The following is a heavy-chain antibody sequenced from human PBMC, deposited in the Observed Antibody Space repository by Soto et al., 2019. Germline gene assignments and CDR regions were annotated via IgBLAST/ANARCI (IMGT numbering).Heavy chain of an antibody. CDR2: IYHSGTS. Sequence: QLQESGSGLVKPSQTLSLTCAVSGDSISSGGYSWSWIRQPPGKGLEWIGYIYHSGTSYYNPSRKSRLTMSLDRSENQFSLKLNSVTAADTAVYFCARTMVRGIIPIWFDPWGQGALVIVSS. CDR1: GDSISSGGYS. D-gene: IGHD3-10*01. CDR3: ARTMVRGIIPIWFDP. V-gene: IGHV4-30-2*01. J-gene: IGHJ5*02.